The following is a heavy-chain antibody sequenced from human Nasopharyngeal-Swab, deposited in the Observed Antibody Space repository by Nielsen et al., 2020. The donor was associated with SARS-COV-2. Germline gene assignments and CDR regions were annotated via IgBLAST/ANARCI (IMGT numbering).Heavy chain of an antibody. CDR2: IPSDGSSG. CDR1: GFIFHNYD. J-gene: IGHJ4*02. CDR3: TRDRRYDSSDY. Sequence: GGSLRLSCAASGFIFHNYDILWVRQAPGKGLEWVAVIPSDGSSGSYADSVKGRFTISRDNSKSTVFLQMHSLRAEDTALYYCTRDRRYDSSDYWGQGALVIVSS. D-gene: IGHD3-22*01. V-gene: IGHV3-33*01.